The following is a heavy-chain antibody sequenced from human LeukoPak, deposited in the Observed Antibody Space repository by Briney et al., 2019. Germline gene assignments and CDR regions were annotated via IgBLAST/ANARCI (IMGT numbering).Heavy chain of an antibody. CDR3: ARVLPQWLARYYFDY. Sequence: PSETLSLTCTVSGDSTSSSSYYWGWIRQPPGKGLEWIGTIYYSGSTYYNPSLESRVTISIDTSKNQFSLKLNSVTAADTAVYYCARVLPQWLARYYFDYWGQGSLVTVSS. CDR1: GDSTSSSSYY. D-gene: IGHD6-19*01. V-gene: IGHV4-39*01. CDR2: IYYSGST. J-gene: IGHJ4*02.